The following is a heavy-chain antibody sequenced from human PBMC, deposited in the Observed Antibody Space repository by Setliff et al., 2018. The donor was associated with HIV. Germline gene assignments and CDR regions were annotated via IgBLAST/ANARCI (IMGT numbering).Heavy chain of an antibody. Sequence: GASVKVSCKASGGSFNTYGIHWVRQAPGQGLEWMGGIIPIASVPNYSQKFQDRLTITADESTTTVYMDMSSLRSEDTAQYYCARGPLYGYDRGYFDYWGQGTLVTVSS. J-gene: IGHJ4*02. CDR2: IIPIASVP. V-gene: IGHV1-69*10. D-gene: IGHD5-12*01. CDR3: ARGPLYGYDRGYFDY. CDR1: GGSFNTYG.